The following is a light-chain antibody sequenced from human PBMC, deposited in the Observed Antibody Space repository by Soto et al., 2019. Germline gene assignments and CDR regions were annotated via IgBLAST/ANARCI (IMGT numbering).Light chain of an antibody. CDR1: SSDFGGFNY. Sequence: QSALTQPASVSGSPGQSITISCTGTSSDFGGFNYVSWYQHHPGKAPKLIIYEVTNRPSGVSNRFSGSKSGNTASLTISGLQAEDEADYFCCSYTSTTTLFVFGGGTKLTVL. CDR2: EVT. CDR3: CSYTSTTTLFV. J-gene: IGLJ2*01. V-gene: IGLV2-14*01.